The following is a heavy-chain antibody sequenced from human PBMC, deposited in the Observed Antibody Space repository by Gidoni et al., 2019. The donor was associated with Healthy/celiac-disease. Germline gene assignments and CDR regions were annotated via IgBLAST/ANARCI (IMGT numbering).Heavy chain of an antibody. D-gene: IGHD5-18*01. V-gene: IGHV4-59*01. J-gene: IGHJ3*02. CDR2: IYYSGST. Sequence: QVQLQESGPGLVKPSETLSLTCTVSGGSISSYYWSWIRQPPGKGLEWIGYIYYSGSTNYNPSLKSRVTISVDTSKNQFSLKLSSVTAADTAVYYCAREFSGGYSYGFREGAFDIWGQGTMVTVSS. CDR1: GGSISSYY. CDR3: AREFSGGYSYGFREGAFDI.